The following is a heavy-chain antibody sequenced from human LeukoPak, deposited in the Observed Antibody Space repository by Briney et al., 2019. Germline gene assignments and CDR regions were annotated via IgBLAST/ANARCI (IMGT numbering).Heavy chain of an antibody. J-gene: IGHJ6*02. Sequence: GESLRLSCAASGFTFSTYSMNWVRQAPGKGLEWVSLIHSGGKTYYADSVKGRFTISRQNSKNTLYLQMNSLRPEDTAVYYCARVRDYYGSGSYYSKETYYGMDVWGQGTTVTVSS. CDR3: ARVRDYYGSGSYYSKETYYGMDV. V-gene: IGHV3-53*04. CDR2: IHSGGKT. CDR1: GFTFSTYS. D-gene: IGHD3-10*01.